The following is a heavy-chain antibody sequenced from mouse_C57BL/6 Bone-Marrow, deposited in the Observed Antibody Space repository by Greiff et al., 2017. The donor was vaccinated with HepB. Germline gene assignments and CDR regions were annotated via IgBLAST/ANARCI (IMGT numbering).Heavy chain of an antibody. J-gene: IGHJ1*03. CDR2: TYWDDDK. CDR3: ARRDYYGSSHWYFDV. CDR1: GFSLSTSGMG. Sequence: QVTLKVSGPGILQSSQTLSLTCSSSGFSLSTSGMGVIWIRHPSGKGLEWLAHTYWDDDKRYNTSMKSTLTLSKDTSRNQVFLKSTSVDTADTATYYCARRDYYGSSHWYFDVWGTGTTVTVSS. V-gene: IGHV8-12*01. D-gene: IGHD1-1*01.